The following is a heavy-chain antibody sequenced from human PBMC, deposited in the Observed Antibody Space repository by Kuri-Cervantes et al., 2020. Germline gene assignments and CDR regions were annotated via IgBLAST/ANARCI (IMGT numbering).Heavy chain of an antibody. J-gene: IGHJ5*02. Sequence: SVKVSCKASGGTFSSYTISWVRQTPGQGLEWMGRIIPILGIANYAQKFQGRVTITADKSTSTAYMELRSLRSDDTAVYYCARDADDLITMIAVEGFGVDPWGQGTLVTVSS. V-gene: IGHV1-69*04. D-gene: IGHD3-22*01. CDR3: ARDADDLITMIAVEGFGVDP. CDR1: GGTFSSYT. CDR2: IIPILGIA.